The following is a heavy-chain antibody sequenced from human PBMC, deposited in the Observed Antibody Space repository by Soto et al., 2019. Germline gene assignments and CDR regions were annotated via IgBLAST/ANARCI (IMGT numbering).Heavy chain of an antibody. V-gene: IGHV1-18*01. D-gene: IGHD2-15*01. CDR3: ARGTIVVAPYYYMDV. J-gene: IGHJ6*03. CDR1: GYPFISYA. CDR2: ISGYNGDT. Sequence: QGQLVQSGAEVKKPGASVRVSCKASGYPFISYAISWVRQAPGRGLEWMGWISGYNGDTEYAQKFQGRLTMTRDTPTTTAYMELGSLRSDDTAVYFCARGTIVVAPYYYMDVWGNGTTVIVSS.